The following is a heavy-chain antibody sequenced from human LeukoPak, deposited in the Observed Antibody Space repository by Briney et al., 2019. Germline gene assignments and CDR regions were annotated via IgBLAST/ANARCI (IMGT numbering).Heavy chain of an antibody. J-gene: IGHJ5*02. CDR3: ARLALRESSSWYYWFDP. V-gene: IGHV3-48*03. Sequence: GGSLRLSCAASGFTFSSYEMNWVRQAPGKGLEWVSYIGRSGSTIYYADSVKGRFTISRDNAKNSLYLQMNSLGAEDTAVYYCARLALRESSSWYYWFDPWGQGTLVTVSS. D-gene: IGHD6-13*01. CDR1: GFTFSSYE. CDR2: IGRSGSTI.